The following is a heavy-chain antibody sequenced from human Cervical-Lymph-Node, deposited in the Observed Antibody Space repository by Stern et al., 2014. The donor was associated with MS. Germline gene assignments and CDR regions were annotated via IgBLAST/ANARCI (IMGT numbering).Heavy chain of an antibody. D-gene: IGHD5-12*01. CDR2: INPNSGGT. V-gene: IGHV1-2*04. CDR1: GYTFTVYD. CDR3: ARVGGSGYYPYNWFDS. Sequence: QLVQSGAEVKKPGASLKVSCKASGYTFTVYDIHWVRQAPGQGLEWMGWINPNSGGTSYEQRFQGWVTMTRDTSISTAYMELNRLRPDDTAVYYCARVGGSGYYPYNWFDSWGQGTLVTVSS. J-gene: IGHJ5*01.